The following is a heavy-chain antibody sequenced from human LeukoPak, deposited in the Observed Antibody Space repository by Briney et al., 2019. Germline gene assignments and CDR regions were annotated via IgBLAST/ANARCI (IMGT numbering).Heavy chain of an antibody. V-gene: IGHV3-33*01. CDR3: ATVRGSSGTYYIDY. Sequence: GGSLRLSCAASGFTFSNYGMHWVRQAPGKGLEWVAIIWYDGSNKYYADSVKGRFTISRDNSKNTLYLQMNSLRVEDTAIYYCATVRGSSGTYYIDYWGQGTLVTVSS. CDR1: GFTFSNYG. D-gene: IGHD3-10*01. J-gene: IGHJ4*02. CDR2: IWYDGSNK.